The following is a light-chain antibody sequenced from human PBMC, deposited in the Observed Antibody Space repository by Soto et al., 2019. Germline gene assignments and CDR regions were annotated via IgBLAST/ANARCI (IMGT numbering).Light chain of an antibody. J-gene: IGKJ5*01. CDR3: QQYNNWPPIT. Sequence: EIVLTQSPATLSLSPGDRSTLSCRASQSVSNYLAWYQQKPGQAPRLLLYGASTRDVGIPDRFSGSGSGTEFTLTISSLQSEDFAVYYCQQYNNWPPITFGQGTRLEIK. V-gene: IGKV3D-15*01. CDR1: QSVSNY. CDR2: GAS.